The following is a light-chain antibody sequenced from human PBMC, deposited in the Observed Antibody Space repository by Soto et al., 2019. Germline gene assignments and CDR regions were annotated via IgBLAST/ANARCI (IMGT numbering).Light chain of an antibody. CDR1: SSDVGGYNY. J-gene: IGLJ2*01. Sequence: QSALTQPASVSGSPGQSITISCTGTSSDVGGYNYVSWYQQHPGKAPKLMIYDVSNRPSGVSNRFSGSKSGNTASLTISGLQAEDEAEDYCSSYTRSSTLYVVFAGGTKLTVL. V-gene: IGLV2-14*01. CDR3: SSYTRSSTLYVV. CDR2: DVS.